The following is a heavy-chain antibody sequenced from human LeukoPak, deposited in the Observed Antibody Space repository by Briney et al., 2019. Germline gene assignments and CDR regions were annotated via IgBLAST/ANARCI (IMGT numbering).Heavy chain of an antibody. CDR1: GFNFGGYW. CDR2: IYTGGDVT. V-gene: IGHV3-74*01. CDR3: TRDRLVAGNHHLDY. Sequence: GGSLRLSCAASGFNFGGYWMHWVRQAPGKGLEWVSHIYTGGDVTTYADSVKGRFTISRDNARNTLYLQMNGLRAEDTAVYYCTRDRLVAGNHHLDYWGQGTLVTVSS. D-gene: IGHD6-19*01. J-gene: IGHJ4*02.